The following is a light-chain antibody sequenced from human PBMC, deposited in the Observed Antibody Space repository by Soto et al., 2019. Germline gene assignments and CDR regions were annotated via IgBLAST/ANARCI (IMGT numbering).Light chain of an antibody. J-gene: IGLJ3*02. Sequence: QSVLTQPPSVSGAPGQRVTISCTGSSSNIGAFYDVHWYQQLPGTAPRLLIYGNNNRPSGVPDRFSGSKSGTSASLAITGLQAEDEADCYCQSYDSSLSGWVFGGGTKLTVL. V-gene: IGLV1-40*01. CDR1: SSNIGAFYD. CDR2: GNN. CDR3: QSYDSSLSGWV.